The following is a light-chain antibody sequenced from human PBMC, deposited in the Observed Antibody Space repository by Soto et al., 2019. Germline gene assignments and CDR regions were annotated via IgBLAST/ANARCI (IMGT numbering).Light chain of an antibody. CDR1: ESVSSIY. Sequence: ENVLTQSPGTLSLSPGERATLSCRASESVSSIYVAWYQQKPGQAPTLLIYGASTRATGIPDRFSGSGSGTEFALTISSLQSEDFAIYYCQQYSDWPPITFGQGTRLEIK. J-gene: IGKJ5*01. CDR2: GAS. V-gene: IGKV3-20*01. CDR3: QQYSDWPPIT.